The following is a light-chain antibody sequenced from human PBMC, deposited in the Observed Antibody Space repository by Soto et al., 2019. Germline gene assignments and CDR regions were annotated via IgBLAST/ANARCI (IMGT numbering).Light chain of an antibody. V-gene: IGKV4-1*01. CDR3: QQYYNTVT. J-gene: IGKJ4*01. CDR1: QSILYSSNNKNY. CDR2: WAS. Sequence: DIVMTQSPDSLAVSLGERATINCKSSQSILYSSNNKNYLAWYQQKPGQPPKLLIYWASTRESGVPDRFSGSGSGTDFTLTISSLQAEDVAVYYCQQYYNTVTFAGGTKVEIK.